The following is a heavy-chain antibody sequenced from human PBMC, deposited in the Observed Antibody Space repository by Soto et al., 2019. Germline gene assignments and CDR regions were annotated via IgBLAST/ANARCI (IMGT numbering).Heavy chain of an antibody. CDR3: ACLNGYNRYFDH. V-gene: IGHV4-30-2*01. CDR1: GGSLSSGGCS. CDR2: IFDTGKT. J-gene: IGHJ2*01. Sequence: QLQLVESGSGLMRTSQVLSLSCNVSGGSLSSGGCSWAWVRLPTGQGLEWIGYIFDTGKTYFSASLKSRLSMSVDTSRNQFSMQLASVTAADTARYYCACLNGYNRYFDHWGSGTLVTVSS. D-gene: IGHD5-12*01.